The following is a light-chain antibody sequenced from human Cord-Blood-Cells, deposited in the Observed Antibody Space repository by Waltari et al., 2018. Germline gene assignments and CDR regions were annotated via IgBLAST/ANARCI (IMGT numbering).Light chain of an antibody. V-gene: IGKV1-39*01. CDR2: AAS. CDR3: QQSYSTPWT. Sequence: DIQMTQSPSSLSASVGDRVTITCRASQSISSYLNWYQQKPGKASKLLIYAASSLQSGVPSRFSGSGAGTDFTLTISNLHPEDFATYYCQQSYSTPWTFGQGTKVEIK. CDR1: QSISSY. J-gene: IGKJ1*01.